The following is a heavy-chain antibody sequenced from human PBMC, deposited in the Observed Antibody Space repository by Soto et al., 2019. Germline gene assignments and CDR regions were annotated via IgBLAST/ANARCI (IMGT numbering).Heavy chain of an antibody. CDR1: GGSISSGGYY. D-gene: IGHD3-22*01. CDR2: IYYSGST. Sequence: LSLTCTVSGGSISSGGYYWSWIRQHPGKGLEWIGYIYYSGSTYYNPSLKSRVTISVDTSKNQFSLKLSSVTAADTAVYYCATGRDYYDSSGYFDYWGQGTLVTVSS. CDR3: ATGRDYYDSSGYFDY. J-gene: IGHJ4*02. V-gene: IGHV4-31*03.